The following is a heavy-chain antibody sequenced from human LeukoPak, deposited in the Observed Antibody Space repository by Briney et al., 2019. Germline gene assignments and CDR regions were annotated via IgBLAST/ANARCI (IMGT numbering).Heavy chain of an antibody. CDR2: ISYDGSNK. D-gene: IGHD3-3*01. CDR3: ARVDYDFWSGYYTGGTETFDY. J-gene: IGHJ4*02. Sequence: PGRSLRLSCAACGFTFSSYAMHWVRQAPGKGLEWVAVISYDGSNKYYADSVKGRFTISRDNSKNTLYLQMNSLRAEDTAVYYCARVDYDFWSGYYTGGTETFDYWGQGTLVTVSS. V-gene: IGHV3-30*04. CDR1: GFTFSSYA.